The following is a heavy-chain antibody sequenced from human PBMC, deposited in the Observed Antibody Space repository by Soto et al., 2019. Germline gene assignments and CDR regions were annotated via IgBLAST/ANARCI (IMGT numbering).Heavy chain of an antibody. Sequence: EVQVVESGGGLVKPGGSLRLSCVFSGFTFSTYTMNWVRQAPGKGLEWVSSINGRSNYVYYADSVKGRFTISRDNAKNSLYLQMNRLRAEETAIYYCAREDGVVGSSSAFDHWGLGTLVTVSS. D-gene: IGHD1-26*01. CDR3: AREDGVVGSSSAFDH. V-gene: IGHV3-21*01. CDR2: INGRSNYV. J-gene: IGHJ4*02. CDR1: GFTFSTYT.